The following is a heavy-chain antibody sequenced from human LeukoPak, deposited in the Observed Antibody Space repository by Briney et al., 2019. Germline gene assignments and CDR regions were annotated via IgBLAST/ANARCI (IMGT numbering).Heavy chain of an antibody. CDR1: GLTFSNVW. Sequence: PGGSLRLSCAASGLTFSNVWMSWARQAPGKGLERVGHIQSKTDGGTTNYAAPVKGRFTISRDDSKNTLYLQMSSLKTEDTAVYYCVGAFLGYWGQGTLVTVSS. CDR2: IQSKTDGGTT. CDR3: VGAFLGY. D-gene: IGHD3-16*01. V-gene: IGHV3-15*01. J-gene: IGHJ4*02.